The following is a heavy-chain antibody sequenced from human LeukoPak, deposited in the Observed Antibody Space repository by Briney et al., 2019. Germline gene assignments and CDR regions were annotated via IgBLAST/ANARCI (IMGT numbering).Heavy chain of an antibody. V-gene: IGHV4-59*08. CDR3: ARHISSFLFDY. CDR2: IYYSGSA. Sequence: SETLSLTCTVSGGSISSYYWSWIWQPPGKGLEWIGYIYYSGSANYNPSLKSRVTISVDTSKNQFSLKLSSVTAADTAVYYCARHISSFLFDYWGQGTLVTVSS. CDR1: GGSISSYY. D-gene: IGHD2/OR15-2a*01. J-gene: IGHJ4*02.